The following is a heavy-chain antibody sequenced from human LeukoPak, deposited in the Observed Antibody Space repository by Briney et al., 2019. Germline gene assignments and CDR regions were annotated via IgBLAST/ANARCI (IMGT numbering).Heavy chain of an antibody. CDR3: ASPRLHYDFWSGQDY. CDR1: GFTFSSYA. V-gene: IGHV3-30-3*01. D-gene: IGHD3-3*01. J-gene: IGHJ4*02. Sequence: GGSLRLSCAASGFTFSSYAMHWVRQAPGNGLEWVAVISYDGSNKYYADSVKGRFTISRDYSKNTLYLQMNSLRAEDTAVYYCASPRLHYDFWSGQDYWGQGTLVTVSS. CDR2: ISYDGSNK.